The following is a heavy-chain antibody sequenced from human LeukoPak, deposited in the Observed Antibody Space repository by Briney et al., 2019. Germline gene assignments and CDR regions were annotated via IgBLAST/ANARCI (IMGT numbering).Heavy chain of an antibody. J-gene: IGHJ5*02. Sequence: PSETLSLTCTVSGGSISSYYWGWIRQPPGKGLEWIGSIYYSGLTYDNPSLKNRVTISVDTSKNQFSLKLSSVTAADTAVYYCARAGMVRGVTGFDPWGQGTLVTVSS. CDR1: GGSISSYY. D-gene: IGHD3-10*01. V-gene: IGHV4-39*01. CDR3: ARAGMVRGVTGFDP. CDR2: IYYSGLT.